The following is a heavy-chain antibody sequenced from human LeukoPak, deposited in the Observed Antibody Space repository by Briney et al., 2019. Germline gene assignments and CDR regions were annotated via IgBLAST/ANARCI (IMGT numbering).Heavy chain of an antibody. J-gene: IGHJ4*02. D-gene: IGHD2-15*01. V-gene: IGHV3-48*01. CDR1: GFTFSSYS. Sequence: PGGSLRLSCAASGFTFSSYSMNWVRQAPGKGLEWVSYISFSSSTIYYADSVKGRFTISRDNAKNSLYLQMNSLGAEDTAVYYWARSYCSSSSCYYYTDWGQGTLVTASS. CDR3: ARSYCSSSSCYYYTD. CDR2: ISFSSSTI.